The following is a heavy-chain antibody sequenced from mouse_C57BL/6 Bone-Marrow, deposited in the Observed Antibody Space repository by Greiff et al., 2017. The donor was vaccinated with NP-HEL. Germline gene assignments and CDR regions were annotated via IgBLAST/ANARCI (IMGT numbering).Heavy chain of an antibody. CDR1: GYSFTDYN. CDR2: INPNYGTT. V-gene: IGHV1-39*01. D-gene: IGHD1-1*01. CDR3: AREDYYGSSYVLYYAMDY. Sequence: EVKVVESGPELVKPGASVKISCKASGYSFTDYNMNWVKQSNGKSLEWIGVINPNYGTTSYNQKFKGKATLTVDQSSSTAYMQLNSLTSEDSAVYYCAREDYYGSSYVLYYAMDYWGQGTSVTVSS. J-gene: IGHJ4*01.